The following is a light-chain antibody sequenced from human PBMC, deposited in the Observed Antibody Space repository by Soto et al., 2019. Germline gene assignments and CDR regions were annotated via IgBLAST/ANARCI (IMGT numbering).Light chain of an antibody. V-gene: IGLV4-69*01. CDR3: QTCDAGTWV. CDR2: IYSDGSH. Sequence: QLVLTQPPSASASLGASVKLTCTLTSGHSNYAIAWHQQQPQKGPRYLLRIYSDGSHFRGGGIPDRFSGSSSGAERYLTISTLQSDDEADYYCQTCDAGTWVFGGGTKVTVL. CDR1: SGHSNYA. J-gene: IGLJ3*02.